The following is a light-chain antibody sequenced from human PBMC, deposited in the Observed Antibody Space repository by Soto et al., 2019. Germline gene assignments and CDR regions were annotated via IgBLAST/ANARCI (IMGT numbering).Light chain of an antibody. CDR3: QQYNNWPPIT. J-gene: IGKJ5*01. Sequence: EIVMTQSPAVLFVSPGERATLSCRASQSVSSNLAWYQQKPGQAPRLLIYNTFTRATGIPARFSGSGSGTEFTLTISSLQSEDFAIYYCQQYNNWPPITFGQGTRLE. CDR2: NTF. V-gene: IGKV3-15*01. CDR1: QSVSSN.